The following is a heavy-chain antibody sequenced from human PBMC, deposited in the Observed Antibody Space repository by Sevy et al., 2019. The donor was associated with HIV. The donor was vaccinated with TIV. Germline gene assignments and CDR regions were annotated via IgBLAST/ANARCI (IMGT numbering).Heavy chain of an antibody. J-gene: IGHJ3*02. CDR1: GYTFTSYG. Sequence: ASVKVSCKASGYTFTSYGISWVRQAPGQGLEWMGWNGPYNGNTNYAQKIQGRVTMTTDTSTNTAYMELRSLRSDDTAVYYCARDTEYSYGPRAAFDIWGQGTMVTVSS. CDR3: ARDTEYSYGPRAAFDI. CDR2: NGPYNGNT. V-gene: IGHV1-18*01. D-gene: IGHD5-18*01.